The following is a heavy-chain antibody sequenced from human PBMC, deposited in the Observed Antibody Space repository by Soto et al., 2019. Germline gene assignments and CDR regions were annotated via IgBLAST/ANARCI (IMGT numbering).Heavy chain of an antibody. V-gene: IGHV2-5*02. CDR1: GFSLSTYGVG. J-gene: IGHJ4*02. CDR3: AHRPPADDTTTSYACAY. D-gene: IGHD1-26*01. Sequence: QITLKESGPTLVKPTQTLTLTCTFSGFSLSTYGVGVGWIRQPPGKALQWLALIYWDEDHRYSPSLRSKLTITNXXSXHXXVRTRTHMDPVDTATYYWAHRPPADDTTTSYACAYWGQGTLVAVSS. CDR2: IYWDEDH.